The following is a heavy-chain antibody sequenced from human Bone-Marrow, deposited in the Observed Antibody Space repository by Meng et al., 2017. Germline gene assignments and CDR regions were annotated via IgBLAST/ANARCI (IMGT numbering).Heavy chain of an antibody. CDR3: ARVNPDSSGYYYYYYGMDV. CDR2: INTNTGNP. J-gene: IGHJ6*02. CDR1: GYTFTGYY. Sequence: ASVKVSCKASGYTFTGYYMHWVRQAPGQGLEWMGWINTNTGNPTYAQGFTGRFVFSLDTSVSTAYLQISSLKAEDTAVYYCARVNPDSSGYYYYYYGMDVWGQGTTVTVSS. V-gene: IGHV7-4-1*02. D-gene: IGHD3-22*01.